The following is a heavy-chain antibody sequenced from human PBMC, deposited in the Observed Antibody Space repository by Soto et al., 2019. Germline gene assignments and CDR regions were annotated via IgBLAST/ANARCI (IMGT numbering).Heavy chain of an antibody. Sequence: ASVKVSCKASGYTFTGHYIHWVRQAPQQGPEWMGEIGPESGATRYAQKFQGRVTLTRDMSITTVYMELNNLSPDDTAVYYCGRGRSGQIVVFYWGQGTPVTVSS. V-gene: IGHV1-2*02. CDR2: IGPESGAT. CDR3: GRGRSGQIVVFY. J-gene: IGHJ4*02. D-gene: IGHD1-26*01. CDR1: GYTFTGHY.